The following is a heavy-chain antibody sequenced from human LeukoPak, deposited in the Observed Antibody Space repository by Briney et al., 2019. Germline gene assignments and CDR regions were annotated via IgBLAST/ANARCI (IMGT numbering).Heavy chain of an antibody. Sequence: SGPTLLKPTQTLTLTCTFSGFSLSTSGVGVGWIRQPPGKALEWLTLIYWNDDKRYSPYMKSRLTITKDTSKTQVVLTMTNMDPVDTATYYCAHSYDFWSGYPLQYFQHWGQGTLVTVSS. V-gene: IGHV2-5*01. CDR1: GFSLSTSGVG. CDR2: IYWNDDK. CDR3: AHSYDFWSGYPLQYFQH. D-gene: IGHD3-3*01. J-gene: IGHJ1*01.